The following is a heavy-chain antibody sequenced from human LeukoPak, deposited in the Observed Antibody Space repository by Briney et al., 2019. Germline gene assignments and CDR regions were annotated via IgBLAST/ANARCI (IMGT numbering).Heavy chain of an antibody. D-gene: IGHD1-1*01. V-gene: IGHV3-21*01. J-gene: IGHJ3*02. CDR2: ISSSSSYM. CDR3: ARDKGYAFDI. Sequence: GGSLRLSCAASGFTFSTYSMNWVRQAPGKGLEWVSSISSSSSYMYYADSVKGRFTMSRDNAKSSLYLQMNSLRDEDTAVYFCARDKGYAFDIWGQGTMVTVSS. CDR1: GFTFSTYS.